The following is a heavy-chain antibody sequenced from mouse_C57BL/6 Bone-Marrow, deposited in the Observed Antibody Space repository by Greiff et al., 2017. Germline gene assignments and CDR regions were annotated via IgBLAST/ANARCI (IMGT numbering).Heavy chain of an antibody. D-gene: IGHD4-1*01. V-gene: IGHV5-4*03. CDR1: GFTFSSYA. CDR3: ARANSDCAY. Sequence: DVKLVESGGGLVKPGGSLKLSCAASGFTFSSYAMSWVRQTPEKRLEWVATISDGGSYTYYPDNVKGRFTITRDNAMNNLYLQMSHLKSEDTSLYYCARANSDCAYWGRETLVTVSA. J-gene: IGHJ3*01. CDR2: ISDGGSYT.